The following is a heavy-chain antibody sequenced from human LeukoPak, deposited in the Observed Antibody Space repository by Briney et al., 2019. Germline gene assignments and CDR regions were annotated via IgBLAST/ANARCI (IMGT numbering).Heavy chain of an antibody. D-gene: IGHD1-14*01. J-gene: IGHJ3*02. CDR1: GFTFSKDW. CDR2: SKNKIDGGTT. CDR3: TTYNDRDAFDI. V-gene: IGHV3-15*01. Sequence: PAGSLRLSCAGSGFTFSKDWKSWVRQAQAKGLEWVGRSKNKIDGGTTDDAAPVKCRFTISRDDSKNTLYLQMNSLKTEDTAVYYCTTYNDRDAFDIWGQGTMVTVSP.